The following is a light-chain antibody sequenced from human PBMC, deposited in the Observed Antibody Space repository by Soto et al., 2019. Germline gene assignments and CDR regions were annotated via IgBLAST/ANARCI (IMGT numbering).Light chain of an antibody. CDR2: GAS. CDR3: QQYGGSPPYT. J-gene: IGKJ2*01. Sequence: EIVLTQSPGTLSLSPGERATLSCRASHSVSSSYLAWYQQKPGQAPRLLIYGASSRATGIPDRFIGSGSGTDFTLTVSRLAHEDFAVYYCQQYGGSPPYTFGQGTKLEIK. V-gene: IGKV3-20*01. CDR1: HSVSSSY.